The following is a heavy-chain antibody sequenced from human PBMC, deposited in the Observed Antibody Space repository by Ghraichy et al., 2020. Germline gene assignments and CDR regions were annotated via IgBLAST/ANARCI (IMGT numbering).Heavy chain of an antibody. J-gene: IGHJ4*01. CDR2: IVQLGHET. V-gene: IGHV3-7*03. CDR1: GFDSDFNFTASW. D-gene: IGHD5-24*01. Sequence: GGSLRLSCVASGFDSDFNFTASWMSWVRQAPGQGLEWVAGIVQLGHETYIPPSLTGRFTISRDNAQNSVYLQMNNLRAEDTALYYCARDRAYKRFDYWGQGTLFNVSS. CDR3: ARDRAYKRFDY.